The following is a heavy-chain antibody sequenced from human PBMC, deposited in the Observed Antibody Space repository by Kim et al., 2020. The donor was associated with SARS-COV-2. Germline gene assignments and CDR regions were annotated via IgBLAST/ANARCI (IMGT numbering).Heavy chain of an antibody. J-gene: IGHJ4*02. V-gene: IGHV3-33*01. CDR3: ARGGYCSSTSCYRAPGYY. CDR2: IWYDGSNK. D-gene: IGHD2-2*02. Sequence: GGSLRLSCAASGFTFSSYGMHWVRQAPGKGLEWVAVIWYDGSNKYYADSVKGRFTISRDNSKNTLYLEMNSLRAEDTAVYYCARGGYCSSTSCYRAPGYYWGQGTLVTVSS. CDR1: GFTFSSYG.